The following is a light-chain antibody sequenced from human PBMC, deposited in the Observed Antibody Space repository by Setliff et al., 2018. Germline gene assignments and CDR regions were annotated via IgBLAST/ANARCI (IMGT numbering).Light chain of an antibody. CDR2: DVS. CDR3: CSHTTSSTWV. J-gene: IGLJ3*02. V-gene: IGLV2-14*01. Sequence: QSALTQPASVSGSPGQSIAISCTGTSGDVGGYDYVSWYQQHPGKAPKLMIYDVSNRPSGVSNRFSGSKSGNTASLTISGLQAEDEADYYCCSHTTSSTWVFGGGTKVTVL. CDR1: SGDVGGYDY.